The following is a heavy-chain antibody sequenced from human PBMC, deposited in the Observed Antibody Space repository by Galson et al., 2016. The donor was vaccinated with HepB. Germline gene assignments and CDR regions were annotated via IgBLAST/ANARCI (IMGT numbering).Heavy chain of an antibody. CDR3: TTHQSYAGRSIFDY. J-gene: IGHJ4*02. Sequence: SLRLSCAASGFIFRNAWMSWVRQAPGKGLEWVGRIKTKSDGGTADHAAPVTDRFTISRDDSENTLFLQMNSLKTEDTGVYYCTTHQSYAGRSIFDYWGQGTLVTVSS. V-gene: IGHV3-15*01. CDR1: GFIFRNAW. D-gene: IGHD4-23*01. CDR2: IKTKSDGGTA.